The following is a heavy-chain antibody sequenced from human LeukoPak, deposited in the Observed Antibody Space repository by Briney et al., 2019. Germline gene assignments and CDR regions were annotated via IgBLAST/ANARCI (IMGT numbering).Heavy chain of an antibody. CDR3: ARDGGYFWSGYQRGPYYYYMDV. CDR2: IYTSGST. J-gene: IGHJ6*03. V-gene: IGHV4-61*02. D-gene: IGHD3-3*01. Sequence: SQTLSLTCTVSGGSISSGSYYWSWIRQPAGKGLEWIGRIYTSGSTNYNPSLKSRVTISVDTSKNQFSLKLSSVTAADTAVYYCARDGGYFWSGYQRGPYYYYMDVWGKGTTVTVSS. CDR1: GGSISSGSYY.